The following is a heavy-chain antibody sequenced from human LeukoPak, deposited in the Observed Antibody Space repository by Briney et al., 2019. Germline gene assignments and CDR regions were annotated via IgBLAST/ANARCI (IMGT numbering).Heavy chain of an antibody. CDR3: ARVDTAMVADY. J-gene: IGHJ4*02. CDR2: INPSGGST. CDR1: GYTFTGYY. Sequence: GASVKVSCKASGYTFTGYYMQWVRQAPGQGLEWMGIINPSGGSTSYAQKFQGRVTMTRDTSTSTVYMELSSLRSEDTAVYYCARVDTAMVADYWGQGTLVTVSS. V-gene: IGHV1-46*01. D-gene: IGHD5-18*01.